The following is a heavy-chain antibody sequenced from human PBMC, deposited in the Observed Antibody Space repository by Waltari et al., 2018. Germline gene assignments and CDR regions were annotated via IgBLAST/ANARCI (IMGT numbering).Heavy chain of an antibody. V-gene: IGHV4-39*07. CDR3: AREYSSSHKGYWFDP. CDR2: IYYSGST. D-gene: IGHD6-6*01. CDR1: GGSISSSSYY. Sequence: QLQLQESGPGLVKPSETLSLTCTVSGGSISSSSYYWGWIRQPPGKGLEWIGSIYYSGSTYYNPSLKSRVTISVDTSKNQFSLKLSSVTAADTAVYYCAREYSSSHKGYWFDPWGQGTLVTVSS. J-gene: IGHJ5*02.